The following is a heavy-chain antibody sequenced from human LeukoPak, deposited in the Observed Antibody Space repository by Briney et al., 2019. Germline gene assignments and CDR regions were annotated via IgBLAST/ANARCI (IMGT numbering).Heavy chain of an antibody. CDR1: GFTFRSHA. CDR2: IYENGGTT. CDR3: ARGDDSGYYDYFDY. V-gene: IGHV3-23*01. Sequence: PGGSLRLSCVGSGFTFRSHAMSWVRQAPEKGLEFVSGIYENGGTTYYADSVKGRFSISRDNSKNTLYLQMDSLRGEDTAMYYCARGDDSGYYDYFDYWGQGALVTVSS. D-gene: IGHD3-22*01. J-gene: IGHJ4*02.